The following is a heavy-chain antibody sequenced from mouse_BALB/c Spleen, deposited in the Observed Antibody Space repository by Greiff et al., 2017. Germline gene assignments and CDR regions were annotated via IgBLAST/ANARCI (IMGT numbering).Heavy chain of an antibody. CDR2: IAPGSGST. V-gene: IGHV1S41*01. D-gene: IGHD2-4*01. Sequence: DLVKPGASVKLSCKASGYTFTSYWINWIKQRPGQGLEWIGRIAPGSGSTYYNEMFKGKATLTVDTSSSTAYIQLSSLSPEDSAVYFCARSAITTDLFAYWGQGTLVTVSA. CDR3: ARSAITTDLFAY. J-gene: IGHJ3*01. CDR1: GYTFTSYW.